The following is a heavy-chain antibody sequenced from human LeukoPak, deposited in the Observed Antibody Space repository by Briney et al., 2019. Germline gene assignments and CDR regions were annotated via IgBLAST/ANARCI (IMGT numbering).Heavy chain of an antibody. CDR2: IREDGSEK. V-gene: IGHV3-7*01. J-gene: IGHJ6*02. CDR1: GFTFRSFW. CDR3: ARGRGIGA. Sequence: PGGSLRLSCAASGFTFRSFWMTWVRQAPGKGLEWVANIREDGSEKYYVDSVNGRFTISRDNAKNSLSLQMNSLRAEDTGVYYCARGRGIGAWGQGTTVTVSS.